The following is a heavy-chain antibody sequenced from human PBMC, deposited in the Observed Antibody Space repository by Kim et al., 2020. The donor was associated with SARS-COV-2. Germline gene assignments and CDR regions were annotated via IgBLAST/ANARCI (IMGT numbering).Heavy chain of an antibody. V-gene: IGHV1-24*01. CDR3: ATIIFPNDYGDYFDY. D-gene: IGHD4-17*01. Sequence: QKFQGRVTMTEDTSTDTAYMELSSLRSEDTAVYYCATIIFPNDYGDYFDYWGQGTLVTVSS. J-gene: IGHJ4*02.